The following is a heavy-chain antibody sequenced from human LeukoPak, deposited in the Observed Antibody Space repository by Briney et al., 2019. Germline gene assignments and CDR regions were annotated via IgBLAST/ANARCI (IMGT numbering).Heavy chain of an antibody. CDR1: GFTFSSYA. CDR2: ISYDGSNK. D-gene: IGHD6-19*01. V-gene: IGHV3-30-3*01. J-gene: IGHJ3*02. Sequence: GGSLRLSCAASGFTFSSYAMHWVRQAPGKGLEWVAVISYDGSNKYYADSVKGRFTISRDNSKNTLYLQMNSLRAEDTAVYYCARFSSSIAVAGPYDAFDIWGQGTMVTVSS. CDR3: ARFSSSIAVAGPYDAFDI.